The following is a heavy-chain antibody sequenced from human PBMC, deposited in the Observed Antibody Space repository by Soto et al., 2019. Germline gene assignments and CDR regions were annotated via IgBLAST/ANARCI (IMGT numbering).Heavy chain of an antibody. J-gene: IGHJ6*02. D-gene: IGHD1-26*01. CDR1: GYTFTSYD. Sequence: QVQLVQSGAEVKKPGASVKVSCKASGYTFTSYDINWVRQATGQGLEWMGWMNPNSGNTGYAQKFQGRVTMTRNTSTSTAYRELSSLSSEDTAVYYCARGRSGLTSMGVWGQGTKVTVSS. CDR2: MNPNSGNT. V-gene: IGHV1-8*01. CDR3: ARGRSGLTSMGV.